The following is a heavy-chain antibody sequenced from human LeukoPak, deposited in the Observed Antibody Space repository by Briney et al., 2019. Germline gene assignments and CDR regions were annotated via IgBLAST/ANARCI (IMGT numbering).Heavy chain of an antibody. Sequence: SVKVSCKASGGTFSSYASSWVRQAPGQGLEWMGGIIPIFGTANYAQKFQGRVTITADKATSTACMELSSLRSEDTAVYYCASRYYYDSSGYFLWGQGTLVTVSS. D-gene: IGHD3-22*01. V-gene: IGHV1-69*06. CDR1: GGTFSSYA. CDR2: IIPIFGTA. CDR3: ASRYYYDSSGYFL. J-gene: IGHJ4*02.